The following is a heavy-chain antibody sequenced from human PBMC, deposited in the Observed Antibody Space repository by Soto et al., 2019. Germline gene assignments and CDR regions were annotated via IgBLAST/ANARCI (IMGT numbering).Heavy chain of an antibody. J-gene: IGHJ5*02. D-gene: IGHD6-13*01. CDR2: INHSGST. CDR3: ARPPVGAAAGLQGNWFDP. Sequence: SETLSLTCAVYGGSFSGYYWSWIRQPPGKGLEWIGEINHSGSTNYNPSLKSRVTISVDTSKNQFSLKLSSVTAADTAVYYCARPPVGAAAGLQGNWFDPWGQGTLVTVSS. CDR1: GGSFSGYY. V-gene: IGHV4-34*01.